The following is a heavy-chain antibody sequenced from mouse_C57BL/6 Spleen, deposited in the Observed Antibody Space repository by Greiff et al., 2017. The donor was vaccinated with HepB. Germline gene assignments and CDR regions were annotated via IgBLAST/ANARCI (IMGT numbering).Heavy chain of an antibody. Sequence: EVQLQQSGPELVKPGASVKISCKASGYTFTDYYMNWVKQSHGKSLEWIGDINPNNGGTSYNQKFKGKATLTVDKSSSTAYMELRSLTSEDSAVYYWARKDYYGSSPNWYFDVWGTRTTVTVSS. CDR2: INPNNGGT. D-gene: IGHD1-1*01. J-gene: IGHJ1*03. CDR1: GYTFTDYY. CDR3: ARKDYYGSSPNWYFDV. V-gene: IGHV1-26*01.